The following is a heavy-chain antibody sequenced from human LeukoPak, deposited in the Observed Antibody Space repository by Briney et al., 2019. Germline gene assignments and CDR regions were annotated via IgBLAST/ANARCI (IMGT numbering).Heavy chain of an antibody. CDR1: GFTFSSYW. CDR2: IKQDGSEK. J-gene: IGHJ4*02. CDR3: AKASPYYDVLTGFYYYFDY. V-gene: IGHV3-7*01. D-gene: IGHD3-9*01. Sequence: GGSLRLSCAASGFTFSSYWMSWVRQAPGKGLEWVANIKQDGSEKYYVDSVKGRFTISRDNAKNSLYLQMNSLRAEDTAVYYCAKASPYYDVLTGFYYYFDYFGQGTLVTVSS.